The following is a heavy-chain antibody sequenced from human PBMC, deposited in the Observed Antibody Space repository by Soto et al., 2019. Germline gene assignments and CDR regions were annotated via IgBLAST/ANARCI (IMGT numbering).Heavy chain of an antibody. CDR3: AHIFYGSGSHWGFGY. J-gene: IGHJ4*02. V-gene: IGHV2-5*02. CDR2: IYWDDDK. D-gene: IGHD3-10*01. Sequence: QITLKESGPTLVKPTQTLTLTCTFSGFSLSTSGVGVGWIRQPPGKALEWLANIYWDDDKRYSPSLKSRLTITKDTFKKQVFLTMTYLDPVYTATYYCAHIFYGSGSHWGFGYWGQGTLVTVSS. CDR1: GFSLSTSGVG.